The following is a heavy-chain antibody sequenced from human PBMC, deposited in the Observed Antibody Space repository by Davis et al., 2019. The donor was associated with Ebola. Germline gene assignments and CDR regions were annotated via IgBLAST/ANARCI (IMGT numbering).Heavy chain of an antibody. CDR3: ARVSLLWFGELLYYYYGMDV. V-gene: IGHV4-59*11. D-gene: IGHD3-10*01. CDR2: IYHTGTT. Sequence: SETLSLTCTVSGVSISDHYWSWIRQSPGKGLEWIGYIYHTGTTKYNPSLKSRVTTSVDTSKNQFSLKLSSVTAADTAVYYCARVSLLWFGELLYYYYGMDVWGKGTTVTVSS. CDR1: GVSISDHY. J-gene: IGHJ6*04.